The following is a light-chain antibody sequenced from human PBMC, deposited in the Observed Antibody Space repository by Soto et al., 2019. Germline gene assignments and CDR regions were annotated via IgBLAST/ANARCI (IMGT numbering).Light chain of an antibody. CDR2: ATS. V-gene: IGKV1-39*01. CDR3: QQSYKMPS. J-gene: IGKJ5*01. CDR1: QSISSY. Sequence: DIHMTQSPSSLAASVRDRVGITCRASQSISSYLNWYQHKPGKGPTLLIHATSNLQIGVPSRFSGSGSGTEFTLTISSLEPEDFGTYYCQQSYKMPSFGQGTRLEIK.